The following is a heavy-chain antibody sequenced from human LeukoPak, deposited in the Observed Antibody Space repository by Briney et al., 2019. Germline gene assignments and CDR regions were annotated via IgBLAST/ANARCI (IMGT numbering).Heavy chain of an antibody. D-gene: IGHD2-2*01. CDR1: GDTFISYL. Sequence: GGSLRLSCAASGDTFISYLMHWVRQAPGKGLVWVSRINSDGSSTIYADSVRGRFTISRDNSKNTLYLQMNSLRVDDTAVYYCARDVQGGYCSSASRYSDYWGQGTLVTVSS. V-gene: IGHV3-74*01. CDR2: INSDGSST. J-gene: IGHJ4*02. CDR3: ARDVQGGYCSSASRYSDY.